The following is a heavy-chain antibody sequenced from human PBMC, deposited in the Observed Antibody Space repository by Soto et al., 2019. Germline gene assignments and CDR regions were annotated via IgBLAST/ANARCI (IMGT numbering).Heavy chain of an antibody. J-gene: IGHJ6*02. D-gene: IGHD3-10*01. V-gene: IGHV3-11*05. Sequence: GGSLRLSCAASGFTFSDYYMSWIRQAPGKGLEWVSYISSSSSYTNYADSVKGRFTISRDNAKNSLYLQMNSLRAEDTAVHYCARGVAGSGSYYNYYYGMDVWGQGTTVTVSS. CDR2: ISSSSSYT. CDR1: GFTFSDYY. CDR3: ARGVAGSGSYYNYYYGMDV.